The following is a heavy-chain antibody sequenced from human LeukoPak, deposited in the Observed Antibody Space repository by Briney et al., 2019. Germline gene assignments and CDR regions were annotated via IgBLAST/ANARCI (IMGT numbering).Heavy chain of an antibody. CDR1: GYTFTSYD. J-gene: IGHJ5*02. V-gene: IGHV1-8*01. CDR3: ARGDPRITIFGVLTRPPRSWFDP. Sequence: ASVKVSCKASGYTFTSYDINWVRQATGQGLEWMGWMNPNSGNTGYAQKFQGRVTMTRNTSISTAYMELSSLRSEDTAVYYCARGDPRITIFGVLTRPPRSWFDPWGQGTLVTVSS. CDR2: MNPNSGNT. D-gene: IGHD3-3*01.